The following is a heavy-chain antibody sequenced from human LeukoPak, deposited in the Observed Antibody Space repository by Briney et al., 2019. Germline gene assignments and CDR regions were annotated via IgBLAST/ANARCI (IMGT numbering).Heavy chain of an antibody. CDR1: GGSFSGYY. D-gene: IGHD3-22*01. V-gene: IGHV4-34*01. J-gene: IGHJ5*02. CDR2: INHSGST. Sequence: PSETLSLTCAVYGGSFSGYYWSWIRQPPGRGLEWIGEINHSGSTNYNPSLKSRVTISVDTSKNQFSLKLSSVTAADTAVYYCARHSYYYDSSGYYLPNWFDPWGQGTLVTVSS. CDR3: ARHSYYYDSSGYYLPNWFDP.